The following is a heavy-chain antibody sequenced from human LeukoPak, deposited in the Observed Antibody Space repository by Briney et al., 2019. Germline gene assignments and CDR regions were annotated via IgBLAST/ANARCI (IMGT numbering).Heavy chain of an antibody. CDR1: GFTFSSYG. CDR3: VRGRDVVATAPFFYYGMDV. J-gene: IGHJ6*02. Sequence: GSLRLSCAASGFTFSSYGMHWVRQAPGKGLEWVANIWEGGSEMHYVDSVKGRFTISGDSAKTSLFLQMNSLRAEDSAVYYCVRGRDVVATAPFFYYGMDVWGQGITVIVSS. CDR2: IWEGGSEM. V-gene: IGHV3-7*01. D-gene: IGHD5-12*01.